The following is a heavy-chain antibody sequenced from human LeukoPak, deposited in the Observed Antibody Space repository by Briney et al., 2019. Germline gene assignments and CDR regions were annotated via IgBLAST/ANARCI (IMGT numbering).Heavy chain of an antibody. CDR1: GFSFSNYA. Sequence: GGSLRLSCAASGFSFSNYAMNWVSQAPGKGLEWVSAISGSGVSTYYADSVKGRFSISRDNSKNTLYLQMNSLRAEDTAVYYCATRGYITMVRRFDPWGQGTLVTVSS. CDR3: ATRGYITMVRRFDP. D-gene: IGHD3-10*01. CDR2: ISGSGVST. V-gene: IGHV3-23*01. J-gene: IGHJ5*02.